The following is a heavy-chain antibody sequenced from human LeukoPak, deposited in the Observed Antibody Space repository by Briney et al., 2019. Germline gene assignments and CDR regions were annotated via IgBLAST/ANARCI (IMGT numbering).Heavy chain of an antibody. CDR3: ASLVWSRTSGGNYYYYYGMDV. CDR1: GYTFISYY. J-gene: IGHJ6*02. Sequence: ASMKVSCKASGYTFISYYMHWVRQAPGQGLECMGIINPSGGSTSYAQKFQGRVTMTRDTSTSTVYMELSSLRSEDTAVYYCASLVWSRTSGGNYYYYYGMDVWGQGTTVTVSS. D-gene: IGHD5/OR15-5a*01. CDR2: INPSGGST. V-gene: IGHV1-46*01.